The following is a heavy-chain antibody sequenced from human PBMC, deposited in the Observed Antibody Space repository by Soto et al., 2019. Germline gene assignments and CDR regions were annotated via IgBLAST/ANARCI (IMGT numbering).Heavy chain of an antibody. CDR2: INQDGSEK. CDR1: GFTFRSYW. D-gene: IGHD6-13*01. Sequence: EVHLVESGGGLAQPGGPLRLSCGASGFTFRSYWMSWVRQAPGKALEWVANINQDGSEKDYVDSVKGRFTISRDNAENSLYLDVNSLRAEDTAVYFCARGKSSRYFDYWGQGTLVTVSS. J-gene: IGHJ4*02. CDR3: ARGKSSRYFDY. V-gene: IGHV3-7*01.